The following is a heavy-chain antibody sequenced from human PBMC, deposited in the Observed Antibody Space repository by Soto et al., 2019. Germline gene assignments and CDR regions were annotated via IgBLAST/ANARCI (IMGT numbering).Heavy chain of an antibody. CDR2: ISTSISYI. J-gene: IGHJ4*02. D-gene: IGHD1-1*01. CDR3: ARDSGVFTGIVDY. V-gene: IGHV3-21*01. Sequence: EVQLVESGGGLVKPGGSLRLSCAASGFTFSSYSMNWVRQAPGKGLECVSSISTSISYIYYADSVKGRFTISRDNAKNSLYLQMNSLRAEDTAVYYCARDSGVFTGIVDYWGQGTLVTVSS. CDR1: GFTFSSYS.